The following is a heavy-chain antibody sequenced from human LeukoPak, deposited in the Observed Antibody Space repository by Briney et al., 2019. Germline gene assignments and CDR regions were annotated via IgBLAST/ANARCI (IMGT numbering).Heavy chain of an antibody. D-gene: IGHD6-19*01. J-gene: IGHJ4*02. CDR1: WDSVSTNNAA. V-gene: IGHV6-1*01. Sequence: SQTLSLTCAISWDSVSTNNAAWHWLRQSPSRGLEWLGRAYYRSKWYYDYAVSVKSRITINPDTSKNHFSLQLNSVTPEDTAVYYCARDPGAGDFDYWARGTLVTVSS. CDR3: ARDPGAGDFDY. CDR2: AYYRSKWYY.